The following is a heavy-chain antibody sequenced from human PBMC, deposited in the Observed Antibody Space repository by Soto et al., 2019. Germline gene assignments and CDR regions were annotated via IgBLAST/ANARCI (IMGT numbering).Heavy chain of an antibody. CDR1: GFTFSSYG. J-gene: IGHJ4*02. Sequence: GGSLRLSCAASGFTFSSYGMHWVRQAPGKGLEWVAVISYDGSNKYYADSVKGRFTISRDNSKNTLYLQMNSLRAEDTAVYYCANIMHYSNYDYGPGGGGIDYWGQGTLVTVSS. V-gene: IGHV3-30*18. D-gene: IGHD4-4*01. CDR2: ISYDGSNK. CDR3: ANIMHYSNYDYGPGGGGIDY.